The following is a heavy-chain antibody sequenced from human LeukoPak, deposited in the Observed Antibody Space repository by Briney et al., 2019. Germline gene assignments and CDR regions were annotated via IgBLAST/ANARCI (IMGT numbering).Heavy chain of an antibody. J-gene: IGHJ4*02. Sequence: GGSLRLSCTVSGFAFSGYAMSGVRQAPGKGPEWVSSIGARGDVTYSADSVKGRFTIFRDNSKRTLFLQMNSLRAEDPAVYYCAKVHYTASFPGSFPGRNYFDSWGQGSLVTVSS. CDR3: AKVHYTASFPGSFPGRNYFDS. V-gene: IGHV3-23*01. CDR2: IGARGDVT. D-gene: IGHD1-26*01. CDR1: GFAFSGYA.